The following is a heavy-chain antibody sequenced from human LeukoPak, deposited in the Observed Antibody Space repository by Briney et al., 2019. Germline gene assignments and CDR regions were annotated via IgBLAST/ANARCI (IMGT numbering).Heavy chain of an antibody. Sequence: TGGSLRLSCAASEFTFSNFWMSWVRQVPGKGLEWVASTNRDGSEKYYVVSVKGRVTISRDNAMNFLYLQMNSLRDEDTAVYYCARDEMATDYWGQGTLVTVSS. D-gene: IGHD5-24*01. CDR1: EFTFSNFW. CDR3: ARDEMATDY. CDR2: TNRDGSEK. J-gene: IGHJ4*02. V-gene: IGHV3-7*01.